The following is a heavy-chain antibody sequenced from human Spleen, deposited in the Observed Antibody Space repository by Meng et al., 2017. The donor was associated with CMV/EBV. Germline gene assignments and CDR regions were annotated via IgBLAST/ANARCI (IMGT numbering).Heavy chain of an antibody. CDR1: GYYFTDCY. J-gene: IGHJ4*02. Sequence: CKASGYYFTDCYVHWVRQAPGQGLEWMGVINPSGGTTYYAQKFQGRVTITRDTSTSTVFMQLSSLRSGDTAVYYCARDMVSFGYFGYWGQGILVTVSS. CDR3: ARDMVSFGYFGY. V-gene: IGHV1-46*01. CDR2: INPSGGTT. D-gene: IGHD5-18*01.